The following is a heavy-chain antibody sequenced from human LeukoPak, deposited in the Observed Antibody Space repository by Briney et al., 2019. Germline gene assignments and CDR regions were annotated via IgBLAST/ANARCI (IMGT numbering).Heavy chain of an antibody. V-gene: IGHV4-61*02. CDR2: IYTSGST. CDR1: GGSISSGSYY. J-gene: IGHJ6*03. Sequence: SQTLSLTCTVSGGSISSGSYYWSWIRQPAGKGLEWIGRIYTSGSTNYNPSLKSRVTISVDTSKNQFSLKLSSVTAADTAVYYCARVDTAMGSNRPYYYYMDVWGKGTTVTVPS. CDR3: ARVDTAMGSNRPYYYYMDV. D-gene: IGHD5-18*01.